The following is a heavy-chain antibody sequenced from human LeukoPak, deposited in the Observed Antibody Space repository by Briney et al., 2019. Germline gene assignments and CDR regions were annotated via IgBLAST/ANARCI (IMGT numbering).Heavy chain of an antibody. D-gene: IGHD5-18*01. Sequence: GGSLRLSCAASGYTFSSYAMSWVRQAPGKGLEWVSAISGSGGSTYYADSVKGRFTISRDNSKNTLYLQMNSLRAEDTAVYYCAKVHQWIQVLDLWGRGTLVTVSS. CDR3: AKVHQWIQVLDL. CDR1: GYTFSSYA. CDR2: ISGSGGST. V-gene: IGHV3-23*01. J-gene: IGHJ2*01.